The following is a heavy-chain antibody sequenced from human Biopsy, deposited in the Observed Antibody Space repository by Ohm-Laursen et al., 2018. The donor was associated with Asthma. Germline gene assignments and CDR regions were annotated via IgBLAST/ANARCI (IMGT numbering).Heavy chain of an antibody. CDR3: ARGYSGSDRIVYYYSGLEV. CDR1: GDSFSNYA. J-gene: IGHJ6*02. D-gene: IGHD5-12*01. Sequence: SSVKVSCTASGDSFSNYAISWVRQAPGQGLEWMGGLIPVLGTPDHAQMFEGRVTITADESTNTAYMELSSLSSEDTAVYYCARGYSGSDRIVYYYSGLEVWGQGTTVTVSS. CDR2: LIPVLGTP. V-gene: IGHV1-69*01.